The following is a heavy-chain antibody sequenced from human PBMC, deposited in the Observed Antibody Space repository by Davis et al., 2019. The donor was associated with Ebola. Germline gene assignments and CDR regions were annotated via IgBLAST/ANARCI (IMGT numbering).Heavy chain of an antibody. CDR2: IIPIFGTA. V-gene: IGHV1-69*05. CDR1: GGTFSSYA. D-gene: IGHD3-10*01. J-gene: IGHJ5*02. CDR3: AREELWFGESINWFDP. Sequence: SVKVSCKASGGTFSSYAISWVRQAPGQGLEWMGGIIPIFGTANYAQKFQGRVTITRDTSASTAYMELSSLRSEDTAVYYCAREELWFGESINWFDPWGQGTLVTVSS.